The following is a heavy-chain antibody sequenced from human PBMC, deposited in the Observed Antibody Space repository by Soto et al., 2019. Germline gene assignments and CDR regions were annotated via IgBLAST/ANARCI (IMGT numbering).Heavy chain of an antibody. Sequence: GSLRLSCAASGFTFSSYSMNWVRQAPGKGLEWVSSISSSSSYIYYADSVKGRFTISRDNAKNSLYLQMNSLRAEDTAVYYCARDAYYYDSSGYYPRFDYWGQGTLVTVSS. V-gene: IGHV3-21*01. CDR1: GFTFSSYS. J-gene: IGHJ4*02. CDR3: ARDAYYYDSSGYYPRFDY. CDR2: ISSSSSYI. D-gene: IGHD3-22*01.